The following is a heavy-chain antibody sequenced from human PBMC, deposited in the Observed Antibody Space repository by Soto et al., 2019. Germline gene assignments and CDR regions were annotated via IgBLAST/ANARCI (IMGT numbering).Heavy chain of an antibody. Sequence: GGSLRLSCAASGFTFSSYAMSWVRQAPGKGLEWVSAISGSGGSTYYADSVKGRFTISRDNSKNTLYLQMNSLRAEDTAVYYCAKDPGAGYCSGGSCYVWFDPWGQGTLVTVSS. CDR1: GFTFSSYA. CDR2: ISGSGGST. V-gene: IGHV3-23*01. CDR3: AKDPGAGYCSGGSCYVWFDP. J-gene: IGHJ5*02. D-gene: IGHD2-15*01.